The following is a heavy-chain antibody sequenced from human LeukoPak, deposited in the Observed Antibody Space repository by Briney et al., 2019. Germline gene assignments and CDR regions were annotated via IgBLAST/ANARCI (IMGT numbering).Heavy chain of an antibody. D-gene: IGHD6-13*01. Sequence: TGGSLRLSCAVSGFTFSTYWMTWVRQAPGKGLEWVANIKPDGSEQNYVDSVKGRFTISRDDAKNSLFLQMSSLRAEDTAVYFCARNDVPAAGDYWGQGTLVTVSS. V-gene: IGHV3-7*01. CDR2: IKPDGSEQ. CDR3: ARNDVPAAGDY. CDR1: GFTFSTYW. J-gene: IGHJ4*02.